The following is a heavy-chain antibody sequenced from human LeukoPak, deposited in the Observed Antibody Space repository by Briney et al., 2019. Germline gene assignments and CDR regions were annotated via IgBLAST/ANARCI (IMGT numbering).Heavy chain of an antibody. CDR2: ISYDGSNK. CDR1: GFTFSSYA. J-gene: IGHJ4*02. V-gene: IGHV3-30*01. D-gene: IGHD1-26*01. CDR3: ARGGATRGRFEN. Sequence: GGSLRLSCAASGFTFSSYAMHWVRQAPGKGLEWVAVISYDGSNKYYADSVKGRFTISRDNSKNTLYLQMNSLRAEDTAVYYRARGGATRGRFENWGQGTLVTVSS.